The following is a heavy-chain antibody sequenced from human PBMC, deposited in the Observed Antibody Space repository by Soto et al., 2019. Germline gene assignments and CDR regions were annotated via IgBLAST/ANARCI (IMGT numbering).Heavy chain of an antibody. V-gene: IGHV1-69*06. D-gene: IGHD1-26*01. Sequence: GXSGKVYCSASGDTFSSYAIRLVRQAPGQGLEWMGGIIPIFGTANYAQKLQGRVTITADKSTSTAYMELSRLRSEDTAVYYCARGSGMGAPDGSFDIWGQGTMVTVSS. CDR2: IIPIFGTA. CDR1: GDTFSSYA. CDR3: ARGSGMGAPDGSFDI. J-gene: IGHJ3*02.